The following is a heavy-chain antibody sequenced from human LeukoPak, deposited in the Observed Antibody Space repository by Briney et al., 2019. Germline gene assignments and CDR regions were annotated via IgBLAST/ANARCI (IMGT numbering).Heavy chain of an antibody. CDR2: ISYDGSNK. J-gene: IGHJ4*02. V-gene: IGHV3-30*03. CDR3: ARVGPYYYGSGYYFDY. CDR1: GFTFGSYG. D-gene: IGHD3-10*01. Sequence: GGSLRLSCAASGFTFGSYGMHWVRQAPGKGLEWVAVISYDGSNKYYADSVKGRFTISRDNSKNTLYLQMNSLRAEDTAVYYCARVGPYYYGSGYYFDYWGQGTLVTVSS.